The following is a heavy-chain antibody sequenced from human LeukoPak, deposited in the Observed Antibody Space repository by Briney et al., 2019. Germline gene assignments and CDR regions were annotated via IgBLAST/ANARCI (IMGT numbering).Heavy chain of an antibody. CDR1: GFTFDDYA. CDR3: AKDIGRFPHAIDI. Sequence: PGRSLRLSCAASGFTFDDYAMHWVRQVPGKGLEWVSGISWNSGSIGYADSVKGRFTISRDNAENSLYLQMNSLRAEDTALYYCAKDIGRFPHAIDIWGQGTMVTVSS. V-gene: IGHV3-9*01. D-gene: IGHD2-21*01. CDR2: ISWNSGSI. J-gene: IGHJ3*02.